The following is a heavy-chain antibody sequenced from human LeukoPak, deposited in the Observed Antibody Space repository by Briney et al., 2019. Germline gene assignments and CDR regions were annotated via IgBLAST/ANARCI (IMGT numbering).Heavy chain of an antibody. Sequence: GGSLRLSCAASGFTFSNAWMSWVRQAPGKGLDWVGRIKSKTDGGTTDGTTDYAAPVKGRFIISRDDSKNMLYLQMNSLKTEDTAVYYCTTEASGGHYSFFDYWGQGTLVTVSS. CDR3: TTEASGGHYSFFDY. V-gene: IGHV3-15*01. CDR1: GFTFSNAW. D-gene: IGHD3-22*01. J-gene: IGHJ4*02. CDR2: IKSKTDGGTTDGTT.